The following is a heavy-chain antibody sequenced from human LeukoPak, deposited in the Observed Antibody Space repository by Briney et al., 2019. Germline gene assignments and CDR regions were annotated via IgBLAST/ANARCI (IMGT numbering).Heavy chain of an antibody. V-gene: IGHV7-4-1*02. CDR3: ARAFQSLGGLSLPDY. D-gene: IGHD3-16*02. Sequence: GASVKVSCKASGYTFTSYAMNWVRQAPGQGLEWMGWIHPSTGNPTYAQGFTGRFVFSLDTSVSTTYLPISSLKAEDTAVYFCARAFQSLGGLSLPDYWGQGTLVTVSS. CDR1: GYTFTSYA. CDR2: IHPSTGNP. J-gene: IGHJ4*02.